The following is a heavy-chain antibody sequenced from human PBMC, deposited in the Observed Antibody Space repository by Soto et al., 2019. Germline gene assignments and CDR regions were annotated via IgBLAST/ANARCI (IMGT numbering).Heavy chain of an antibody. D-gene: IGHD2-8*01. J-gene: IGHJ6*02. CDR2: ISGYNGDT. Sequence: ASVKVSCKASGYPFTTNGISWVRQAPGQGLEWMGWISGYNGDTNYAQKFQGRVTMTIDTSTGTAYMEVRSLTSDDTAVYYCAKNGQPPYYYYGLDVWGQGTKVTVS. CDR3: AKNGQPPYYYYGLDV. V-gene: IGHV1-18*01. CDR1: GYPFTTNG.